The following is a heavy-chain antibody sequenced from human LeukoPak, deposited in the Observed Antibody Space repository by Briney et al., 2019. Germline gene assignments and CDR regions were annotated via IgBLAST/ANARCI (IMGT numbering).Heavy chain of an antibody. CDR1: GFTFSSYG. D-gene: IGHD3-10*01. CDR3: AKGSRFGESIYDP. CDR2: ISYDGSNK. Sequence: GGSLRLSCAASGFTFSSYGMHWVRQAPGKGLEWVAVISYDGSNKYYADSVKGRFTISRDNSKNTLYLQMNSLRAEDTAVYYCAKGSRFGESIYDPWGQGTLVTVSS. J-gene: IGHJ5*02. V-gene: IGHV3-30*18.